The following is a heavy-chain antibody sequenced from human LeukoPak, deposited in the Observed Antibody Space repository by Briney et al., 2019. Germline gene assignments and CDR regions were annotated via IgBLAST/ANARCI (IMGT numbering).Heavy chain of an antibody. CDR3: ARSIAVAGYYFDY. V-gene: IGHV3-21*01. J-gene: IGHJ4*02. CDR2: ISSSSSYI. CDR1: GFTLSSYS. Sequence: PGGSLRLSCAASGFTLSSYSMNWVRQAPGKGLEWVSSISSSSSYIYYADSVKGRFTISRDNAKNSLYLQMNSLRAEDTAVYYCARSIAVAGYYFDYWGQGTLVTVSS. D-gene: IGHD6-19*01.